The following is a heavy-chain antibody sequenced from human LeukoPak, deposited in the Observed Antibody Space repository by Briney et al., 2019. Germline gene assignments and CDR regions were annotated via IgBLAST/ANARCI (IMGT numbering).Heavy chain of an antibody. V-gene: IGHV3-30*01. CDR2: VSPDGSVE. J-gene: IGHJ6*03. Sequence: PGRSLRLSCAASGFTFSSFPMHWVRQAPGKGLEWVVVVSPDGSVENYADSVKGRFTISRDNSKNTVYLQMNSLRTEDTAVYYCARASTTSTYYHYYMDVWGKGTTVTVSS. D-gene: IGHD1-26*01. CDR1: GFTFSSFP. CDR3: ARASTTSTYYHYYMDV.